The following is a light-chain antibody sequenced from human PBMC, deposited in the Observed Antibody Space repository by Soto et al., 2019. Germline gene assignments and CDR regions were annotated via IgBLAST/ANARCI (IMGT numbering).Light chain of an antibody. Sequence: QAVVTQEPSLTVSPGGTVTLTCGPNTGAVTNYHYPHWFQQRPDQAPRTLIYDATDKPPWTPVRFSGSPLGDKAAPTLSGAQPKDVAQYYGRLFFSGVPVFGLGTKVTVL. V-gene: IGLV7-46*01. CDR2: DAT. CDR3: RLFFSGVPV. CDR1: TGAVTNYHY. J-gene: IGLJ1*01.